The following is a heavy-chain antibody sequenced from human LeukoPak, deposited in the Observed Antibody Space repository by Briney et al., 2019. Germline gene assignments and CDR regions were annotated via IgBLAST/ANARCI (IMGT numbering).Heavy chain of an antibody. CDR3: CVYKAANWFDP. D-gene: IGHD5/OR15-5a*01. Sequence: GGSLRLSCVASGITFSSYWMSWVRQAPGKGLEWVANMNRDGSETQYAASVQGRFTISRDNAKSALYLQMSSLRAEDTAIYYCCVYKAANWFDPWGQGTLVTVSS. CDR1: GITFSSYW. J-gene: IGHJ5*02. CDR2: MNRDGSET. V-gene: IGHV3-7*01.